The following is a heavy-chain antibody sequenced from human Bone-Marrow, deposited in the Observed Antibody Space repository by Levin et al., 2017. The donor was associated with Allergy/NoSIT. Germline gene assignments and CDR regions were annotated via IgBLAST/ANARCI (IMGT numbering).Heavy chain of an antibody. CDR2: ISSSSSYI. Sequence: LSLTCAASGFTFSSYSMNWVRQAPGKGLEWVSSISSSSSYIYYADSVKGRFTISRDNAKNSLYLQMNSLRAEDTAVYYCARDSGYSSSWEGGLYYDDGMDVWGQGTTVTVSS. D-gene: IGHD6-13*01. J-gene: IGHJ6*02. CDR1: GFTFSSYS. V-gene: IGHV3-21*01. CDR3: ARDSGYSSSWEGGLYYDDGMDV.